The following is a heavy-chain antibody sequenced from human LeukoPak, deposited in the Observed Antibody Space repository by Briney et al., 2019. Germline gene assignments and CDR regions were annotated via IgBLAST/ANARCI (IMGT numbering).Heavy chain of an antibody. CDR2: ISGSGGST. Sequence: GGSLRLSCAASGFTFSSYWMSWVRQAPGKGLEWVSAISGSGGSTYYADSVKGRFTISRDNSKNTLYLQMNSLRAEDTAVYYCAKDEGDYVWGSYRYIGYFDYWGQGTLVTVSS. CDR1: GFTFSSYW. V-gene: IGHV3-23*01. J-gene: IGHJ4*02. D-gene: IGHD3-16*02. CDR3: AKDEGDYVWGSYRYIGYFDY.